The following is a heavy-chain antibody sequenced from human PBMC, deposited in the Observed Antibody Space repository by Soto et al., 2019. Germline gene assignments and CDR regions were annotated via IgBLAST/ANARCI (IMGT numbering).Heavy chain of an antibody. Sequence: GGSLRLSCAASGFTFSSYWMSWVRQAPGKGLEWVANIKQDGSEKYYVDSVKGRFTISRDNAKNSLYLQMNSLRAEDTAVYYCARTPVDTAMVSYYYYGMDVWGQGTTVTVSS. D-gene: IGHD5-18*01. CDR2: IKQDGSEK. CDR3: ARTPVDTAMVSYYYYGMDV. V-gene: IGHV3-7*05. J-gene: IGHJ6*02. CDR1: GFTFSSYW.